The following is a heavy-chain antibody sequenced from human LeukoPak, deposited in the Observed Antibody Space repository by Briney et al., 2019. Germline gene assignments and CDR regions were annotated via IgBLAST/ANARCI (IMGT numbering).Heavy chain of an antibody. Sequence: GASVKVSCKASGGTFSSYAISWVRQAPGQGLEWMGGIIPIFGTANYAQKFQGRVTITTDESTSTAYMELSSLRSEDTAVYYCARARGITGTLYYFDHWGQGTLVTVSS. CDR2: IIPIFGTA. V-gene: IGHV1-69*05. D-gene: IGHD1-20*01. CDR3: ARARGITGTLYYFDH. CDR1: GGTFSSYA. J-gene: IGHJ4*02.